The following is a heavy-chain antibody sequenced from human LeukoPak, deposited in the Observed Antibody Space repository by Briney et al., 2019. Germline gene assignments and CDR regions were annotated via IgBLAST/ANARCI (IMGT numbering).Heavy chain of an antibody. Sequence: ASVKVSCKASGYTFTSYGISWVRQAPGQGLEWMGWISAYNGNTNYAQKLQGRVTMTTDTSTSTAYMELRSLRSDDTAVYYCALSYSGYEGYYYYCYGMDVWGQGTTVTVSS. CDR3: ALSYSGYEGYYYYCYGMDV. CDR1: GYTFTSYG. V-gene: IGHV1-18*01. J-gene: IGHJ6*02. D-gene: IGHD5-12*01. CDR2: ISAYNGNT.